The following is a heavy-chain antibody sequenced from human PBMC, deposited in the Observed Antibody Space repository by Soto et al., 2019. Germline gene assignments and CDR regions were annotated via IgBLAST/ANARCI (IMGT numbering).Heavy chain of an antibody. CDR3: ARGASYSSSPNYYGMDV. V-gene: IGHV3-66*01. Sequence: GGSLRLSCAASGFTVSSNYMSWVRQAPGKGLEWVSVIYSGGSTYYADSVKGRFTISRDNSKNTLYLQMNSLRAEDTAVYYCARGASYSSSPNYYGMDVWGQGTTVTVSS. CDR2: IYSGGST. CDR1: GFTVSSNY. D-gene: IGHD6-13*01. J-gene: IGHJ6*02.